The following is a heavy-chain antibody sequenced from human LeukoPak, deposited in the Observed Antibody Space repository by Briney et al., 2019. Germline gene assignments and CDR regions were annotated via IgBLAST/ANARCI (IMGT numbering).Heavy chain of an antibody. D-gene: IGHD2-2*01. CDR2: IIPIFGTA. J-gene: IGHJ4*02. CDR3: ASRLYCSNTRCRNFPFAY. V-gene: IGHV1-69*13. Sequence: VATVNVSCKASGGTFSSYAINWVRQAPGQGLDWMGGIIPIFGTANYAQKFQDRVTITADESTSTAYMELSSLRSEDTAIYYCASRLYCSNTRCRNFPFAYWGQGTLVTVSS. CDR1: GGTFSSYA.